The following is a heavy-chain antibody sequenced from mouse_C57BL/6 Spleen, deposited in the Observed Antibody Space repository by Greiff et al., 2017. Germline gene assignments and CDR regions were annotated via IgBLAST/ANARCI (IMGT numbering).Heavy chain of an antibody. CDR2: IYPGDGDT. CDR3: ARSYYYGSSLDY. V-gene: IGHV1-80*01. J-gene: IGHJ2*01. Sequence: VQLQQSGAELVKPGASVKISCKASGYAFSSYWMNWVKQRPGKGLEWIGQIYPGDGDTNYNGKFKGKATLTADKSSSTAYMQLSSLTSEDSAVDFCARSYYYGSSLDYWGQGTTLTVSS. CDR1: GYAFSSYW. D-gene: IGHD1-1*01.